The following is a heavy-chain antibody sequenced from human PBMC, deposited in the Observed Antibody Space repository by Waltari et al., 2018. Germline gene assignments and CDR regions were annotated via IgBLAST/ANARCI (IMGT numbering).Heavy chain of an antibody. Sequence: QPLLQESGPGLVKPSETLSLTCSVSGGSICARHSYCGWIRQPPGKGLEWIGNIYYSGDTYYNPSLKSRVTISLDTSKNQFSLKLRSVIAADTAVYFCASGGGYTNGWDYWGQGTLVTVSS. CDR3: ASGGGYTNGWDY. V-gene: IGHV4-39*07. CDR2: IYYSGDT. CDR1: GGSICARHSY. D-gene: IGHD2-8*01. J-gene: IGHJ4*02.